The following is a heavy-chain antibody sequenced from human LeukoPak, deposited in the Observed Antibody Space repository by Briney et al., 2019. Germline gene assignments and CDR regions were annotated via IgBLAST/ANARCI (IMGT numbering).Heavy chain of an antibody. D-gene: IGHD3-3*01. CDR3: VLRITIFGVGEQFDP. CDR2: MNPNSGNT. CDR1: GYTFTGYY. V-gene: IGHV1-8*02. Sequence: APVKVSCKASGYTFTGYYMHWVRQAPGQGLEWMGWMNPNSGNTGYAQKFQGRVTMTRNTSISTAYMELSSLRSEDTAVYYCVLRITIFGVGEQFDPWGQGTLVTVSS. J-gene: IGHJ5*02.